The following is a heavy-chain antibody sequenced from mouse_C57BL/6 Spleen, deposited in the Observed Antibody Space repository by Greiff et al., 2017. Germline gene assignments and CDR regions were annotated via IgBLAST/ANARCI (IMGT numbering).Heavy chain of an antibody. J-gene: IGHJ4*01. D-gene: IGHD4-1*01. Sequence: EVKLVESGPELVKPGASVKISCKASGYSFTDYNMNWVKQSNGKSLEWIGVINPNYGTTSYNQKFKGKATLTVDQSSSTAYMQLNSLTSEDSAVYYCAKTGTGGYAMDYWGQGTSDTVSS. CDR3: AKTGTGGYAMDY. CDR1: GYSFTDYN. V-gene: IGHV1-39*01. CDR2: INPNYGTT.